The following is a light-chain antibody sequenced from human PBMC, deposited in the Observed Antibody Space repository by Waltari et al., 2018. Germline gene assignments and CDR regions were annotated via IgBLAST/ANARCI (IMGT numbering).Light chain of an antibody. J-gene: IGKJ1*01. CDR2: KVS. CDR3: MQTTHWPRT. Sequence: DVVMTQSPLSLPVSLGQPASISCKSSKSLVFSDGNTYLHWFQQRPDQSPRRLIYKVSNRDSEVPDRFSGSGSGTDFTVKISRVEAVDVGVYYCMQTTHWPRTFGQGTKVEIK. CDR1: KSLVFSDGNTY. V-gene: IGKV2-30*01.